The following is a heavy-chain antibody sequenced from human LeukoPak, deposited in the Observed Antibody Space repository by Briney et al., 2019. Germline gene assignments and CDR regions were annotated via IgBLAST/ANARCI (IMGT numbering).Heavy chain of an antibody. Sequence: ASVKVSCKASGGTFSSYAISWVRQAPGQGLEWMGRIIPIFGTANYAQKFQGSVTITTDESTSTAYMELSSLRSEDTAVYYCARVFYDSSGYDAFDIWGQGTMVTVSS. D-gene: IGHD3-22*01. CDR3: ARVFYDSSGYDAFDI. CDR2: IIPIFGTA. V-gene: IGHV1-69*05. J-gene: IGHJ3*02. CDR1: GGTFSSYA.